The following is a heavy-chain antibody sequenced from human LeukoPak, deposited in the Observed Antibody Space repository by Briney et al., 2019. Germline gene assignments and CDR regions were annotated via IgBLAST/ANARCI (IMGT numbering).Heavy chain of an antibody. J-gene: IGHJ6*04. V-gene: IGHV1-2*02. CDR3: ARPEVTIFGVVITTPLDV. D-gene: IGHD3-3*01. Sequence: ASVKVSCKASGYTFTGYYMHWVRQAPGQGLEWMGWINPNSGGTNYAQKFQGRVTMTRDTSISTAYMELSRLRSDDTAVCYCARPEVTIFGVVITTPLDVWGKGTTVTVSS. CDR2: INPNSGGT. CDR1: GYTFTGYY.